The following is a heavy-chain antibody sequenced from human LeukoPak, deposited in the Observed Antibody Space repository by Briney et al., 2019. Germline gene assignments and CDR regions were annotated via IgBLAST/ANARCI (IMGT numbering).Heavy chain of an antibody. V-gene: IGHV3-15*01. CDR1: GFTFNSAW. J-gene: IGHJ4*02. CDR3: TPLYGSGSYY. Sequence: GGSLTLSCVASGFTFNSAWMSWVRQAPAKGLEWVGRIKSKTDGGTTDFAAPVKGRFTISRDDSKNTLYLQMNSLKTEDTAVYYCTPLYGSGSYYWGQGTLVTVSS. CDR2: IKSKTDGGTT. D-gene: IGHD3-10*01.